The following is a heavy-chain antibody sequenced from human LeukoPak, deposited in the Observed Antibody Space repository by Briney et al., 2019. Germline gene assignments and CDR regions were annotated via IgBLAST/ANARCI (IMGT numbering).Heavy chain of an antibody. CDR3: ASSPLLGYCSVGSRLNLDY. J-gene: IGHJ4*02. CDR2: INPNSGGT. Sequence: ASVKVSCKASGYTFTGYYMHWVRQAPGQGLEWMGWINPNSGGTNYAQKFQGRVTMTRDTSISTAYMELSRLRSDDTAVYYCASSPLLGYCSVGSRLNLDYWGQGTLVTVSS. D-gene: IGHD2-15*01. V-gene: IGHV1-2*02. CDR1: GYTFTGYY.